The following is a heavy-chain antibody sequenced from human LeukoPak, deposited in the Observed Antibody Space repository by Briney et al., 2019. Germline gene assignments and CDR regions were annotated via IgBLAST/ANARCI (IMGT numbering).Heavy chain of an antibody. V-gene: IGHV1-2*02. CDR3: ARAGGRSWFDP. CDR2: INPKSGGT. J-gene: IGHJ5*02. Sequence: ASVKVSCKASGYTFADYFMNWVRQAPGQGLEWMGWINPKSGGTVYAQKFQGRVTVTRDTSSSTAYMEVSRLTSDDTAVYYCARAGGRSWFDPWGQGTLVTVSS. CDR1: GYTFADYF.